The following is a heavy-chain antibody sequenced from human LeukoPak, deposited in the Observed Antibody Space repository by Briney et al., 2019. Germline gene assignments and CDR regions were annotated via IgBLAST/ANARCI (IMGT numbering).Heavy chain of an antibody. CDR2: INQDGSEK. D-gene: IGHD3-16*01. J-gene: IGHJ6*02. CDR1: GLTFSSYG. Sequence: GGSLRLSCEASGLTFSSYGMSWVRQAPGKGLEWVANINQDGSEKNYVDTVKGRFTISRDSAKNTCYLQLNSLRAEDTAVYYCASFSNVGLGSGEYHYGIAVWGQGTTVTVPS. V-gene: IGHV3-7*01. CDR3: ASFSNVGLGSGEYHYGIAV.